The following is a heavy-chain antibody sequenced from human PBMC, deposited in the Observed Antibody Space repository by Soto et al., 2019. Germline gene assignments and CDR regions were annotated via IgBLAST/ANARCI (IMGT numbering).Heavy chain of an antibody. J-gene: IGHJ4*01. V-gene: IGHV3-30*01. Sequence: QPGVSLRLSCVGSGFTFSNNAMHWVRQAPGKGLEWVAFISYDSSEIFDADSVNGRFTISRDNPEYTLFLHIDSRRADDTAGCYFAIARVAVSSLDHWGQGILVTVSS. D-gene: IGHD2-21*01. CDR3: AIARVAVSSLDH. CDR2: ISYDSSEI. CDR1: GFTFSNNA.